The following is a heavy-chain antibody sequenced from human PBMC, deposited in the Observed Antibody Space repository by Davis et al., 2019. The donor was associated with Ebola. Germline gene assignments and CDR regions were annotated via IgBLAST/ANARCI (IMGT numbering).Heavy chain of an antibody. V-gene: IGHV3-30*03. J-gene: IGHJ4*02. CDR1: GFTFSSSG. D-gene: IGHD1-1*01. CDR3: AAYNMRGDYFDF. CDR2: ISYDGSNK. Sequence: GGSLRLSCAAPGFTFSSSGMHWVRQAPGKGLEWVAVISYDGSNKYYADSVKGRFTISRDNSKNTLYLQMNSLRADDTAVYFCAAYNMRGDYFDFWGQGTLVTVSS.